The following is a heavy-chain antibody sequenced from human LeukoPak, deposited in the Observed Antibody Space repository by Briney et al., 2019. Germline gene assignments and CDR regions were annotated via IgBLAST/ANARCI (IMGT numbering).Heavy chain of an antibody. CDR3: ARDLGYSGFDWAP. D-gene: IGHD5-12*01. V-gene: IGHV4-59*01. CDR2: IYYSGSS. CDR1: GGSISGYH. Sequence: PSETLSLTCNVSGGSISGYHWSWIRQPPGKGLEWLGYIYYSGSSNYNPSLKSRVTMSADTSKNQFSLKLSSVTAADTAVYYCARDLGYSGFDWAPWGQGTLVTVSS. J-gene: IGHJ5*02.